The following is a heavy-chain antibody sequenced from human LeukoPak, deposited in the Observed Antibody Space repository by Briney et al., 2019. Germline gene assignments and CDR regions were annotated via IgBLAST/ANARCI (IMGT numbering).Heavy chain of an antibody. CDR1: GYTFTSYY. CDR3: ARVMWYGSGSYYNDGYYYYMDV. Sequence: ASVKVSCKASGYTFTSYYMHWVRQAPGQGLEWMGIINPSGGRASYAQKLQGRVTMTTDTSTSTAYMELRSLRSDDTAVYYCARVMWYGSGSYYNDGYYYYMDVWGKGTTVTVSS. J-gene: IGHJ6*03. V-gene: IGHV1-46*01. CDR2: INPSGGRA. D-gene: IGHD3-10*01.